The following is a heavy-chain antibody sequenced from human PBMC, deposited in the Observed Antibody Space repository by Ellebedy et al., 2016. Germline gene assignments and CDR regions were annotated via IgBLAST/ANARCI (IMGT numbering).Heavy chain of an antibody. CDR2: IKTNVAGWTDT. D-gene: IGHD4-23*01. J-gene: IGHJ4*02. V-gene: IGHV3-15*01. CDR3: TTDNGGRDF. CDR1: GFTFSDAW. Sequence: GESLKISCVASGFTFSDAWMTWVRQAPGKGLEWVGRIKTNVAGWTDTDYVAPVKGRFTISRDDARDTMYLQMNSLKSEDTAVYYCTTDNGGRDFWGQGTLVTVSS.